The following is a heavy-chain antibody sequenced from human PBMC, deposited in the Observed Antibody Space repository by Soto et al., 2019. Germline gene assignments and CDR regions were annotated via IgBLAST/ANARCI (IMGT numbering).Heavy chain of an antibody. CDR3: AKPYYGAGSYYPDAFDV. CDR1: GFSFSSYA. D-gene: IGHD3-10*01. J-gene: IGHJ3*01. Sequence: QVQLVESGGGVVQPGTSLRLSCGASGFSFSSYAMNWVRQAPGKGLEWVAVISHDGSNTYYGDSVKGRFTISRDNSENTLFLQMNSPRAEDTAVYYCAKPYYGAGSYYPDAFDVWGQGKSVTVSS. V-gene: IGHV3-30*18. CDR2: ISHDGSNT.